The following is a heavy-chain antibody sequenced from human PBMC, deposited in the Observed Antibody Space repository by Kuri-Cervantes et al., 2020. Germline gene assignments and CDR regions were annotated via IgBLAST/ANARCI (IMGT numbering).Heavy chain of an antibody. CDR1: GGTFSGYA. J-gene: IGHJ4*02. V-gene: IGHV1-69*13. CDR2: IIPIFGTA. Sequence: SVKVSCKASGGTFSGYAISWVRQAPGQGLEWMGGIIPIFGTANYAQKFQGRVTITADESTSTAYMELSSLRSEDTAVYYCARGPTTYYFDYWGQGTLVTVSS. CDR3: ARGPTTYYFDY. D-gene: IGHD4-17*01.